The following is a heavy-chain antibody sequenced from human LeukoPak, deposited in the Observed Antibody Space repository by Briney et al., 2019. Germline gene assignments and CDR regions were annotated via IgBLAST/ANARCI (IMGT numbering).Heavy chain of an antibody. Sequence: GGSLRLSCAASGFTFSSYWMSWVRQAPGKGLEWVANIKQDGSEKYYVDSVKGRFTISRDNAKNSLYLQMNSLRAEDTAVYYCARDQGPYGDYYFDYWGPGTLVTVSS. CDR2: IKQDGSEK. J-gene: IGHJ4*02. CDR3: ARDQGPYGDYYFDY. D-gene: IGHD4-17*01. V-gene: IGHV3-7*01. CDR1: GFTFSSYW.